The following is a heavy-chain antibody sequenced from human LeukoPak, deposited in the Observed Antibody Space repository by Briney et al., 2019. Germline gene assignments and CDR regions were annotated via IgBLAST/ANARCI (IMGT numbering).Heavy chain of an antibody. CDR2: IDTSRTAI. J-gene: IGHJ4*02. CDR1: XXTFXDYY. CDR3: AXXXGXXXXAPY. Sequence: XAXSXXTFXDYYMNWVRQPPGKGLEWVSYIDTSRTAIYYADSVKGRFTISRDNAKNSLYLQMTSLRAEDTAVYYCAXXXGXXXXAPYWXXXXLVTVSS. V-gene: IGHV3-11*04.